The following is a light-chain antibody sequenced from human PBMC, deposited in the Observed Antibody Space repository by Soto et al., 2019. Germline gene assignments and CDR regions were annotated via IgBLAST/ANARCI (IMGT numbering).Light chain of an antibody. CDR2: AAS. J-gene: IGKJ5*01. V-gene: IGKV1-39*01. CDR3: QKNFSSPSIN. CDR1: QSISSY. Sequence: DIQMTHSPSSLSASVVDRVTITFLASQSISSYLNWYQQKPGKAPKLLIYAASSLKSGVPFRFSGSGSGTGSTLTISSLQPEDFATYYCQKNFSSPSINFGQGTRLEIK.